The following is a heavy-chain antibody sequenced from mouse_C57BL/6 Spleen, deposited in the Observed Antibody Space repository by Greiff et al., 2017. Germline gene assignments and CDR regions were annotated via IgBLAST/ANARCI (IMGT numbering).Heavy chain of an antibody. V-gene: IGHV1-15*01. CDR2: IDPETGGT. D-gene: IGHD2-12*01. J-gene: IGHJ2*01. CDR1: GYTFTDYE. Sequence: VQLQQSGAELVRPGASVTLSCKASGYTFTDYEMHWVKQTPVHGLEWIGAIDPETGGTAYNQKFKGKAILTADKSSSTAYMELRSLTSEDSAVYYCTTYYSPDYRGPGTTLTHSP. CDR3: TTYYSPDY.